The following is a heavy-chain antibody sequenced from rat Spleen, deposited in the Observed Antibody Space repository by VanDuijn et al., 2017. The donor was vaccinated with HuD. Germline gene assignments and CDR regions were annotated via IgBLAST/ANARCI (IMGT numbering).Heavy chain of an antibody. CDR2: INSAGST. V-gene: IGHV3-3*01. CDR3: TTDRPGALMEA. CDR1: VYSITSSYR. D-gene: IGHD1-10*01. Sequence: EVQLQESGPGLVKPSQSLSLTCSVTVYSITSSYRWSWIRKFPGNKLEWMGYINSAGSTNYNPSLKSRISITRDTSKNQFFLQVNSVTTEDTATYYCTTDRPGALMEAWGQGASVTVSS. J-gene: IGHJ4*01.